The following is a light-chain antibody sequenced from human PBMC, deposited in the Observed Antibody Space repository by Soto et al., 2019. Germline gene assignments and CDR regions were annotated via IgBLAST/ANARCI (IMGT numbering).Light chain of an antibody. CDR2: DAS. Sequence: EIVLTQSPGTLSLSPGERATLSCRASQSVRTYLAWYQQKPGQPPRLLIYDASNRATGIPARFSGSGSGTDFTLTISSLEPEEFAIYYCQHRSNWPLTFGGGTKVEIK. J-gene: IGKJ4*01. CDR3: QHRSNWPLT. V-gene: IGKV3-11*01. CDR1: QSVRTY.